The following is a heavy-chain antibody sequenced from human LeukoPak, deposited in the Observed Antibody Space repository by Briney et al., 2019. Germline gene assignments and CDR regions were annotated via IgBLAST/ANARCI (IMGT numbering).Heavy chain of an antibody. J-gene: IGHJ2*01. CDR3: ARQVSQDHGDYGWYFDL. Sequence: PSETLSLTCTVSGGSISSSSYYWGWIRQPPGKGLEWIGSIYYSGSTYYNPSLKSRVTISVDTSKNQFSLKLSSVTAADTAVYYCARQVSQDHGDYGWYFDLWGRGTLVTVSS. D-gene: IGHD4-17*01. CDR2: IYYSGST. CDR1: GGSISSSSYY. V-gene: IGHV4-39*01.